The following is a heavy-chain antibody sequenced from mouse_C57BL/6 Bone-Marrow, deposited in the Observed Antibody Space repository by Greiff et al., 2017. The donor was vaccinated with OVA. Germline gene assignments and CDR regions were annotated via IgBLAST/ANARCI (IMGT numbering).Heavy chain of an antibody. CDR3: ARSDAITTVVDYYAMDY. Sequence: VQLQQSGAELMKPGASVKLSCKATGYTFTGYWIEWVKQRPGHGLEWIGEILPGSGSTNYNEKFKGKATFTADTSSNTAYMQLSSLTTEDSAIEYCARSDAITTVVDYYAMDYWGQGTSVTVSS. J-gene: IGHJ4*01. D-gene: IGHD1-1*01. CDR2: ILPGSGST. V-gene: IGHV1-9*01. CDR1: GYTFTGYW.